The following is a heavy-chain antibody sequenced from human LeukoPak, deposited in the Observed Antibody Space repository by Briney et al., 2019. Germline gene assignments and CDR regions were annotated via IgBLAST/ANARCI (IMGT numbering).Heavy chain of an antibody. D-gene: IGHD4-17*01. CDR1: GYSFTSYW. J-gene: IGHJ5*02. CDR3: ASNSYGDYLRFDP. CDR2: IYPGDSDT. Sequence: GESLKISCKGSGYSFTSYWIGWVRQMPGKGLEWMGIIYPGDSDTRYSPSFQGQVTISADKSISTAYLQWSSLRASDTAMYYCASNSYGDYLRFDPWGQGTLVTVSS. V-gene: IGHV5-51*01.